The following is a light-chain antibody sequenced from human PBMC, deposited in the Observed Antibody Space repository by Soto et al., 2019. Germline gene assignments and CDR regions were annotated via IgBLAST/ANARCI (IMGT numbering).Light chain of an antibody. CDR2: EVS. CDR3: SSYAGNSNWV. V-gene: IGLV2-8*01. J-gene: IGLJ3*02. Sequence: QSALTQPPSASGSLGHSVTISCTGTSSDVGGYNYVSWYLQHPGKAPKVMIYEVSKRPSGVPDRFSGSKSGNTASLTVSGLQAEDEADYYCSSYAGNSNWVFGGGTKLTVL. CDR1: SSDVGGYNY.